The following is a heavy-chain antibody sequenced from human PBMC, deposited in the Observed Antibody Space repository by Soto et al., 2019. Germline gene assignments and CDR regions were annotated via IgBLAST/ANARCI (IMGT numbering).Heavy chain of an antibody. CDR2: IIPILGIA. J-gene: IGHJ4*02. D-gene: IGHD3-10*01. CDR3: HLLNYYGSGS. V-gene: IGHV1-69*02. Sequence: QVQLVQSGAEVKKPGSSVKVSCKASGGTFSSYTISWVRQAPGQGLEWMGRIIPILGIANYAQKFQGRVTSTADKSTRTAYMELSSLRSEDTAVYYCHLLNYYGSGSWGQGTLVTVSS. CDR1: GGTFSSYT.